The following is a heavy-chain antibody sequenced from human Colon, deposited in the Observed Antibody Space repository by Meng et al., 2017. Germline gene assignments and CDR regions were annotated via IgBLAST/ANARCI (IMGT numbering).Heavy chain of an antibody. CDR2: VYYTGSA. CDR1: GGSVSSPSYY. V-gene: IGHV4-61*03. D-gene: IGHD1-26*01. J-gene: IGHJ4*02. Sequence: QVHVEGSGPSLVRPSETLSLTCTLSGGSVSSPSYYWSWIRQTPGKGLEWIGYVYYTGSANYNPSLKSRVTISVDTSKNHFSLNLTSVTAADTAVYYCARGRGSYSSIDFWGQGTLVTVSS. CDR3: ARGRGSYSSIDF.